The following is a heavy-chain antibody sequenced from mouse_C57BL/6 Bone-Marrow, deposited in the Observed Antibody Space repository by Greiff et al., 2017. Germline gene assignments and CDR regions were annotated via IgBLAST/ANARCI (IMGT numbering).Heavy chain of an antibody. CDR3: AGTVVAHWYFDV. J-gene: IGHJ1*03. CDR2: IDPSDSYT. D-gene: IGHD1-1*01. Sequence: VQLQQPGAELVRPGTSVKLSCKASGYTFTSYWMHWVKQRPGQGLEWIGVIDPSDSYTNYNQKFKGKATVTVDTSSSTAYMQLSSLTSEDSAVYYCAGTVVAHWYFDVWGTGTTVTVSA. CDR1: GYTFTSYW. V-gene: IGHV1-59*01.